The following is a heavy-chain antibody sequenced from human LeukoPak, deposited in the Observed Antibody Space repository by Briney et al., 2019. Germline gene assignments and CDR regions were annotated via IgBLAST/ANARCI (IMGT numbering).Heavy chain of an antibody. J-gene: IGHJ5*02. CDR2: ISSSGSTI. V-gene: IGHV3-11*01. CDR1: GFTFSDYY. D-gene: IGHD6-19*01. CDR3: ARWGEQWLLRPVRNWFDP. Sequence: GGSLRLSCAASGFTFSDYYMSWIRQAPGKGLEWVSYISSSGSTIYYADSVKGRFTISRDNAKNSLYLQMNSLRAEDTAVYYCARWGEQWLLRPVRNWFDPWGQGTLVTVSS.